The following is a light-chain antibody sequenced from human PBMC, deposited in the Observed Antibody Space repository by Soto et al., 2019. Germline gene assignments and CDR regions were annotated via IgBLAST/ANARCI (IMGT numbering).Light chain of an antibody. Sequence: QAVLTQPPSASGTPGQTVTISCSGSSSNIGSNAVSWYQHFPGTAPKVLIYYDNLRPSGVPDRISGSKSGTSASLAISGLQSDDEADYYCAAWDDSLNGRVFGTGTKLTVL. CDR2: YDN. CDR1: SSNIGSNA. CDR3: AAWDDSLNGRV. J-gene: IGLJ1*01. V-gene: IGLV1-44*01.